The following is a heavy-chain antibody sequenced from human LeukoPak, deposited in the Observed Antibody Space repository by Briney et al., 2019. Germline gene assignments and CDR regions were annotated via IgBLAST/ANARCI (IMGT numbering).Heavy chain of an antibody. CDR1: GFTFSSYS. J-gene: IGHJ3*02. D-gene: IGHD1-26*01. V-gene: IGHV3-21*01. CDR3: ARYFWEVGANDAFDI. Sequence: KPGGSLRLSCAASGFTFSSYSMNWVRQAPGKGLEWVSSISSSSSYIYYADSVKGRFTISRDNAKNSLYLQMNSLRAEDTAVYYCARYFWEVGANDAFDIWGQGTMVTVSS. CDR2: ISSSSSYI.